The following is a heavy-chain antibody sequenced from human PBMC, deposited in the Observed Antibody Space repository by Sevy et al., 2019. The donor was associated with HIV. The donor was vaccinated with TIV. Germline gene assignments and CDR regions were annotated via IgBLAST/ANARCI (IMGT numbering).Heavy chain of an antibody. Sequence: ASVKVSCKASGYTFTGYYMHWVRQAPGQGLEWMGWINPNSGGTNYAQKFQGRVTMTRDTSISTAYMELSRLRSDDTAVYYCARDGYSSSWSDWPRYYFDYWGQGTLVTVSS. CDR3: ARDGYSSSWSDWPRYYFDY. V-gene: IGHV1-2*02. D-gene: IGHD6-13*01. CDR1: GYTFTGYY. CDR2: INPNSGGT. J-gene: IGHJ4*02.